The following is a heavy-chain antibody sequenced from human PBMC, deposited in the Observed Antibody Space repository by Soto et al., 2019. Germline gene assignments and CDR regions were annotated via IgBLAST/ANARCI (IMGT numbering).Heavy chain of an antibody. Sequence: QVQLVESGGGVVQPGRSLRLSCAASGFTFSSYAMHWVRQAPGKGLEWVAVISYDGSNKYYADSVKGRFTISRDNSKNTLYLQMNNLRAEDTAVYYCARAPTVYGSGSYPKGGTQNYYYYGMDVWGQGTTVTVSS. CDR3: ARAPTVYGSGSYPKGGTQNYYYYGMDV. CDR2: ISYDGSNK. CDR1: GFTFSSYA. V-gene: IGHV3-30-3*01. D-gene: IGHD3-10*01. J-gene: IGHJ6*02.